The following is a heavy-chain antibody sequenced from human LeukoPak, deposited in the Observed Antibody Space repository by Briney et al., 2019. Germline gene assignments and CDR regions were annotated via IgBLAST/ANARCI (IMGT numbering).Heavy chain of an antibody. J-gene: IGHJ4*02. D-gene: IGHD6-19*01. CDR1: GFTFSSYS. V-gene: IGHV3-21*01. CDR3: ARDGSGWHFDY. CDR2: ISSSNSYI. Sequence: GGSLRLSCAASGFTFSSYSMNWVRQAPGKGLEWVSSISSSNSYIYYADSVKGRFTISRDNAKNSLYLQMNSLRAEDTAVYYCARDGSGWHFDYWGQGTLVTVSS.